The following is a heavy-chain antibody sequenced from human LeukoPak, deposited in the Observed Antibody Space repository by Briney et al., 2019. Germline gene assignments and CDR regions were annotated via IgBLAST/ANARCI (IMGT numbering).Heavy chain of an antibody. CDR3: ARIGQNYDLDY. Sequence: GGSLRLSCAASGFTFSSYSMNWVRQAPGKGLEWISYITPSTSNEFYADSVKGRFNISRDNAKNSLYLQMNSLRAEDTAVYYCARIGQNYDLDYWGQGTLVTVSS. V-gene: IGHV3-48*04. CDR2: ITPSTSNE. D-gene: IGHD1-7*01. CDR1: GFTFSSYS. J-gene: IGHJ4*02.